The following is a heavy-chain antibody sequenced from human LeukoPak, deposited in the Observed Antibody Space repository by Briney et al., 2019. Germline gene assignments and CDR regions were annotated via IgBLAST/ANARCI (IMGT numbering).Heavy chain of an antibody. CDR2: INPDGSYT. Sequence: GGSLRLSCAASGFTLSNYWMSWVRQAPGKGLVWVSRINPDGSYTAYADSVKGRFTISRDNAKNALYLRMNTLGAEDTAVYYCASLTVGATGHCWGQGILVTVSS. J-gene: IGHJ4*02. D-gene: IGHD1-26*01. CDR3: ASLTVGATGHC. V-gene: IGHV3-74*01. CDR1: GFTLSNYW.